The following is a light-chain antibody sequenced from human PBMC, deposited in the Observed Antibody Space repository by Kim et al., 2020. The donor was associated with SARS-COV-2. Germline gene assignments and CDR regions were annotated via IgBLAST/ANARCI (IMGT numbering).Light chain of an antibody. J-gene: IGLJ3*02. V-gene: IGLV5-39*01. CDR3: AIWYSNSWV. Sequence: FTLTVRSDINVNTYNIYWYQQKPESLPRYLLRYKSDSNKQQASGAPSRFSGSKDASTNAGLLFIAGLQSEDEADYYCAIWYSNSWVFGGGTQLTVL. CDR2: YKSDSNK. CDR1: SDINVNTYN.